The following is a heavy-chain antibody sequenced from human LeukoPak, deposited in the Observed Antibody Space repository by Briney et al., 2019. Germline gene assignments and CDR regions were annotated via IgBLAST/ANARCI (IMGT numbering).Heavy chain of an antibody. V-gene: IGHV3-7*01. CDR3: ARDPESSSFDL. J-gene: IGHJ4*02. Sequence: GSLILPCSASGFSFSTYWMSWVRQTPEKGLEFVANIDQGGSVRNYMDSLKGRCTISRDNAKKSLYLEINSLRADDTAVYYCARDPESSSFDLWGRGALVTVSS. CDR1: GFSFSTYW. D-gene: IGHD6-13*01. CDR2: IDQGGSVR.